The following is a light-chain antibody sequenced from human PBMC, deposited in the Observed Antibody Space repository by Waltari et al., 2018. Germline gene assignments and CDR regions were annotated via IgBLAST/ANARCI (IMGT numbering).Light chain of an antibody. CDR3: ATWDYSLSGQV. V-gene: IGLV1-44*01. Sequence: QSVLTQPPSASGTPGQRVTISCSGARSNIGSHTVTWYQQVPGLAPKLLIYSNDQRPSRVPDRFSGSKSDHSASLVISGLQSEDEADYYCATWDYSLSGQVFGGGTKLSVL. CDR1: RSNIGSHT. J-gene: IGLJ3*02. CDR2: SND.